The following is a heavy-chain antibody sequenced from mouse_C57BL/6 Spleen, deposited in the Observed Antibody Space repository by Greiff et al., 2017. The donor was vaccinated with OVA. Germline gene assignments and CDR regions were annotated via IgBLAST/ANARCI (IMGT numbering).Heavy chain of an antibody. D-gene: IGHD1-1*01. CDR3: TDYYGSGYAMDY. CDR1: GFTFSNYW. J-gene: IGHJ4*01. Sequence: DVHLVESGGGLVQPGGSMKLSCVASGFTFSNYWMTWVRQSPEKGLEWVAQIRLKSDNYASHYAVSVKGRFTISRADSESSVYLRMINFRAADTGSYDCTDYYGSGYAMDYWGQGTSVTVSS. CDR2: IRLKSDNYAS. V-gene: IGHV6-3*01.